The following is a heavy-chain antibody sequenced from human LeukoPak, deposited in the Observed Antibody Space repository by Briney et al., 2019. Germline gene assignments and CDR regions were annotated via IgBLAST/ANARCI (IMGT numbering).Heavy chain of an antibody. Sequence: SETLSLTCTVSGGSISSYYWSWIRQPAGKGLEWIGRIYTSGSTNYNPSLKSRVTMSVDTSKNQFSLKLSSVTTADTAVYYCASDPSNYYYMDVWGKGTTVTVSS. CDR1: GGSISSYY. V-gene: IGHV4-4*07. CDR3: ASDPSNYYYMDV. J-gene: IGHJ6*03. CDR2: IYTSGST.